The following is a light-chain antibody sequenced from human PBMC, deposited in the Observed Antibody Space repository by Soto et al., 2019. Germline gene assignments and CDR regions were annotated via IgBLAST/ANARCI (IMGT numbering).Light chain of an antibody. CDR3: CSYAGSSTFYV. CDR1: SSDVGSYNL. J-gene: IGLJ1*01. CDR2: EVS. Sequence: QSALTQPASVSGSPGQSITISCTGTSSDVGSYNLVSWCQQHPGKAPKLMIYEVSKRPSGVSNRFSGSKSGNTASLTISGLQAEDEADYYCCSYAGSSTFYVFGTGTKLTVL. V-gene: IGLV2-23*02.